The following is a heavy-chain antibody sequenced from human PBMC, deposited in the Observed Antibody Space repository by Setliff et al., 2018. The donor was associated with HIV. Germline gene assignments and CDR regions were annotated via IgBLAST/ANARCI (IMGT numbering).Heavy chain of an antibody. V-gene: IGHV4-59*01. CDR3: ARDSGYYDSSGYYSYSHYFDY. CDR2: IYYSGST. D-gene: IGHD3-22*01. Sequence: SETLSLTCTVSGGSISSYYWSWIRQPPGKGLEWIGYIYYSGSTNYNPSLRSRVTISVDTSKNQFSLKLSSVTAADTAVYYCARDSGYYDSSGYYSYSHYFDYWGQGTLVTVSS. J-gene: IGHJ4*02. CDR1: GGSISSYY.